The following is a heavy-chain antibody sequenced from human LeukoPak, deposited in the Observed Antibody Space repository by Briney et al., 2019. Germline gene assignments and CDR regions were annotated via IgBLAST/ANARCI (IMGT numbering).Heavy chain of an antibody. Sequence: SETLSLTCTVSGGSISSSSYYWGWIRQPPGNGLEWIGSIYYSESTYYNPSLKSRVTISVDTSKNQFSLKLSSVTAADTAVYYCARRWLQLVGAFDIWGQGTMVTVSS. CDR2: IYYSEST. V-gene: IGHV4-39*01. D-gene: IGHD5-24*01. CDR3: ARRWLQLVGAFDI. CDR1: GGSISSSSYY. J-gene: IGHJ3*02.